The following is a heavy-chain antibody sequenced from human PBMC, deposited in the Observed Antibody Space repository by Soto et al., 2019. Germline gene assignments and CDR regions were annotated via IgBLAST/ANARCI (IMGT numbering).Heavy chain of an antibody. V-gene: IGHV4-59*01. CDR3: ARSISGFGAKKWFDP. J-gene: IGHJ5*02. CDR2: IYYSGST. CDR1: GGAMTSYY. Sequence: QVQLQESGPGLVKPSGTLSLTCTVSGGAMTSYYWSWIRQSPGKGLEWIGYIYYSGSTSYDPSLKSRVTISIDTSKNQFSLSLSSVTAADTAVYYCARSISGFGAKKWFDPWGQGTLVTVSS. D-gene: IGHD3-16*01.